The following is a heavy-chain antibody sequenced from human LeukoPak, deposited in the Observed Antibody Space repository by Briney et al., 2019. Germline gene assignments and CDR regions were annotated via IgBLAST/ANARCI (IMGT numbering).Heavy chain of an antibody. CDR3: ARRVVTISDDAFDI. D-gene: IGHD4-23*01. V-gene: IGHV3-11*03. CDR2: ISSSSRYT. CDR1: GFTFSDYY. J-gene: IGHJ3*02. Sequence: GGSETLFCAASGFTFSDYYMSWIRQAPGKGLEWVSYISSSSRYTNYADSVQHRFTISRDNAKNSLYLQMNSLRAEDTAVYYCARRVVTISDDAFDIWGHGKLVSVSS.